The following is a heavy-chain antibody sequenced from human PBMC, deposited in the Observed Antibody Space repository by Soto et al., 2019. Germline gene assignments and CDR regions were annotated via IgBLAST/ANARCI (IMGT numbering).Heavy chain of an antibody. J-gene: IGHJ4*02. CDR1: GFTVSSNY. Sequence: GGSLRLSCAASGFTVSSNYMSWVRPAPGKGLEWVSVIYSGGSTYYADSVKGRFTISRDNSKNTLYLQMNSLRAEDTAVYYCARDKGVAYYFDYWGQGTLVTVSS. CDR2: IYSGGST. D-gene: IGHD2-15*01. V-gene: IGHV3-66*01. CDR3: ARDKGVAYYFDY.